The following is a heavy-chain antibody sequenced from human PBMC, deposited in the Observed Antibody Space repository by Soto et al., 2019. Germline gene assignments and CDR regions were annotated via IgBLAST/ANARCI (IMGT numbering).Heavy chain of an antibody. J-gene: IGHJ4*02. V-gene: IGHV4-59*01. CDR2: IYYSGST. D-gene: IGHD3-3*01. CDR1: GGSISSYY. Sequence: SETLSLTCTVSGGSISSYYWSWIRQPPGKGLEWIGYIYYSGSTNYNPSLKSRVTISVDTSKNQFSLKLSSVTAADTAVYYCARGSEAHYDFWRGYSPTQFDYWGQGTLVTVSS. CDR3: ARGSEAHYDFWRGYSPTQFDY.